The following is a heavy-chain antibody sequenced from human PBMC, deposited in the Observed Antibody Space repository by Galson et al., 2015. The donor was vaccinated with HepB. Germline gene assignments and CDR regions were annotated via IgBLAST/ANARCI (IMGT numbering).Heavy chain of an antibody. D-gene: IGHD3-16*01. J-gene: IGHJ2*01. Sequence: SLRLSCAASGFSFSSHGMHWVRKAPGKGLERVAVISSEGRANNYADSVKGRFTISRDNSKNTFYLQMNSLRTEDTAVYYCAREHSWGNWYFDYWGRGTLVTVSS. V-gene: IGHV3-30*03. CDR2: ISSEGRAN. CDR1: GFSFSSHG. CDR3: AREHSWGNWYFDY.